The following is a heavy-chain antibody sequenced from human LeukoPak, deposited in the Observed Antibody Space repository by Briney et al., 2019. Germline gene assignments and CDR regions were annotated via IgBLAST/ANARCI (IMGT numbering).Heavy chain of an antibody. CDR1: GGSFSGYY. V-gene: IGHV4-34*01. CDR3: ARKGRGGSSGYPT. D-gene: IGHD6-19*01. Sequence: SETRSLTCAVYGGSFSGYYWSWIRQPPGKGLEWIGEINHSGSTNYNPSLKSRVTISLDTSKNQFSLNLNSVTAADTAVYYCARKGRGGSSGYPTWGQGTPVTVSS. J-gene: IGHJ5*02. CDR2: INHSGST.